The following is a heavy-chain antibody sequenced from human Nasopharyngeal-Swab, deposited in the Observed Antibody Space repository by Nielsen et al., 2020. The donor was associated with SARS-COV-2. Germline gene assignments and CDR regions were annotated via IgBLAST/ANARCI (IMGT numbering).Heavy chain of an antibody. CDR3: VKDMWRAVAGTGLDY. J-gene: IGHJ4*02. D-gene: IGHD6-19*01. V-gene: IGHV3-64D*08. Sequence: GESLKISCSASGVTFSSCAMHWVRQAPGKGLEYVSAISSNGGSTYYADSVKGRFTISRDNSKNTPYLQMSSLRAEDTAVYYCVKDMWRAVAGTGLDYWGQGTLVTVSS. CDR2: ISSNGGST. CDR1: GVTFSSCA.